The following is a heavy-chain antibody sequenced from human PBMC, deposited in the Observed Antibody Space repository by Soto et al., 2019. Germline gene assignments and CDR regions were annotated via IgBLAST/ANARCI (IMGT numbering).Heavy chain of an antibody. CDR2: IYYSGST. D-gene: IGHD3-22*01. J-gene: IGHJ4*02. V-gene: IGHV4-61*01. CDR3: ARRIDYYYSVPE. Sequence: QVQLQESGPGLVKPSETLSLTCTVSGAAVSSGSYYWSWIRQPPGKGLEWIGHIYYSGSTSYNPSLKRRVTMSVDTSKNQFSLKLNSVNAADTAVYFCARRIDYYYSVPEWGQGTLVTVSS. CDR1: GAAVSSGSYY.